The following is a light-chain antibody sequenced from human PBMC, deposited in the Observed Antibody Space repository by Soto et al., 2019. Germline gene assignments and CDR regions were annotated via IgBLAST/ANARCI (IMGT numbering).Light chain of an antibody. CDR3: GTWDSSLSAGGV. CDR2: ENN. Sequence: SVLTQPPSVSAAPGQKVTISCSGSSSNIGNNYVSWYQQLPGTAPKLLIYENNKRPSGIPDRFSGSKSGTSATLGITGLQTGDEADYYCGTWDSSLSAGGVFGTGTRSPS. J-gene: IGLJ1*01. V-gene: IGLV1-51*02. CDR1: SSNIGNNY.